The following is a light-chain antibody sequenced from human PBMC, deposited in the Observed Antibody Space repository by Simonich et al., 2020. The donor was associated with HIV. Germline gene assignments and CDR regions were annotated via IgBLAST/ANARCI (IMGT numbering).Light chain of an antibody. CDR2: DAS. CDR1: QRVSSY. Sequence: EIVLTQSPATLSLSPGERATLSFRASQRVSSYLDWYQQKPGQDPRLLNYDASNRATGIPARFSGSGSGTDFTLTISSLEPEDFAVYYCQQRSSWPLSFGPGTKVDIK. J-gene: IGKJ3*01. V-gene: IGKV3-11*01. CDR3: QQRSSWPLS.